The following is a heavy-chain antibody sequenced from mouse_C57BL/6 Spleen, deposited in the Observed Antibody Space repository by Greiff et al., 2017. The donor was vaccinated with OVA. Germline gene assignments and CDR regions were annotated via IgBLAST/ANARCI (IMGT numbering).Heavy chain of an antibody. CDR1: GYSFTGYY. Sequence: VHVKQSGPELVKPGASVKISCKASGYSFTGYYMNWVKQSPEKSLEWIGEINPSTGGTTYNQKFKAKATLTVDKSSSTAYMQLKGLTSEDSAVYYCARGDYGSSRDYWGQGTTLTVSA. V-gene: IGHV1-42*01. CDR2: INPSTGGT. CDR3: ARGDYGSSRDY. J-gene: IGHJ2*01. D-gene: IGHD1-1*01.